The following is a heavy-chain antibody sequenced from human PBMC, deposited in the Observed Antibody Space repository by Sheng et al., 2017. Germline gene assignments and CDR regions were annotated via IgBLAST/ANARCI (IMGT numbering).Heavy chain of an antibody. CDR1: GFTFSSYG. Sequence: QVQLVESGGGVVQPGGSLRLSCAASGFTFSSYGMHWVRQAPGKGLEWVAFIRYDGSNKYYADSVKGRFTISRDNSKNTLYLQMNSLRAEDTAVYYCAKDLFTRVGVRGYFDYWGQGTLVTVSS. CDR2: IRYDGSNK. V-gene: IGHV3-30*02. J-gene: IGHJ4*02. CDR3: AKDLFTRVGVRGYFDY. D-gene: IGHD1-26*01.